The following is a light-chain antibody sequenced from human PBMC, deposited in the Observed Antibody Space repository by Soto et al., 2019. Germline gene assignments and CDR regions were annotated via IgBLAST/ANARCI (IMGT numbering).Light chain of an antibody. J-gene: IGLJ3*02. Sequence: QPVLTQSSSASASLGSSVTLTCTLSSGHSNYIIAWHQQQPGRAPRYLLKLERSGSYNTGSGVPDRFSGSSSGADRYLTISNLQFDYCETWDTNTWVFGGGTKVTVL. V-gene: IGLV4-60*02. CDR1: SGHSNYI. CDR3: ETWDTNTWV. CDR2: LERSGSY.